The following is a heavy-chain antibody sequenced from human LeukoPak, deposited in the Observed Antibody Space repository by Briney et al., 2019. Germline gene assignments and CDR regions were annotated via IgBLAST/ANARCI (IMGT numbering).Heavy chain of an antibody. J-gene: IGHJ5*02. CDR1: GYTFPGYY. CDR3: AREHSFYCSGGSCYHNWFDP. Sequence: ASVKVSCKASGYTFPGYYMHWVRQPPGQGLEWMGWITPNSGGTNYAQKFQGRVTMTRDTSISTAYMELSRLRSDDTAVYYCAREHSFYCSGGSCYHNWFDPWGQGTLVTVSS. CDR2: ITPNSGGT. D-gene: IGHD2-15*01. V-gene: IGHV1-2*02.